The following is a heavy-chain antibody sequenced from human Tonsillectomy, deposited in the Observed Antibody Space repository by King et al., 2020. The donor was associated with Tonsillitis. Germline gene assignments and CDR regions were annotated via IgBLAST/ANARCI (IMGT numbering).Heavy chain of an antibody. V-gene: IGHV3-9*01. Sequence: VQLVESGGGLVQPGRSLRLSCAASGFTFDDYAMHWVRHAPGKGLEWVSGISYNGGSTIYADSVKGRFTIYRDSAENSLYLQMNILRVEDTALYYCAKARGAITDYVFDFWGQGTLVTVSS. CDR3: AKARGAITDYVFDF. CDR1: GFTFDDYA. CDR2: ISYNGGST. D-gene: IGHD3-16*01. J-gene: IGHJ4*02.